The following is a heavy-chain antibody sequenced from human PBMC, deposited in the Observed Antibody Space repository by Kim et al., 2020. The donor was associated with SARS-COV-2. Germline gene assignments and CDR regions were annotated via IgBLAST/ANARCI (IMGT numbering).Heavy chain of an antibody. V-gene: IGHV3-23*01. Sequence: GGSLRLSCAASGFTFSSYAMSWVRQAPGKGLEWVSAISGSGGSTYYADSVKGRFTISRDNSKNTLYLQMNSLRAEDTAVYYCAKHSGSYDWLGGDAFDIWGQGTMVTVSS. J-gene: IGHJ3*02. D-gene: IGHD1-26*01. CDR1: GFTFSSYA. CDR3: AKHSGSYDWLGGDAFDI. CDR2: ISGSGGST.